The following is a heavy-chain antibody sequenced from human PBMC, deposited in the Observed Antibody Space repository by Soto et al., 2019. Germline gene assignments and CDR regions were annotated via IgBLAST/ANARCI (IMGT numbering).Heavy chain of an antibody. D-gene: IGHD2-15*01. CDR1: GYTFTSYA. CDR3: ARDPCSGGTCYNNWFDP. V-gene: IGHV1-3*01. J-gene: IGHJ5*02. CDR2: INAGNGNT. Sequence: GASVKVSCKASGYTFTSYAMHWVRQAPGQSLEWMGWINAGNGNTKYSQKFQGRVTITRDTSVSTAYMELSSLRSEDTAVYYCARDPCSGGTCYNNWFDPWGQGTLVTVSS.